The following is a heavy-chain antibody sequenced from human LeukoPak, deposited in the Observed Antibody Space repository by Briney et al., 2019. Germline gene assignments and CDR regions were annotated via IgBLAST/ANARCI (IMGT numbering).Heavy chain of an antibody. CDR1: GYSFTSYW. D-gene: IGHD3-10*01. V-gene: IGHV5-51*01. CDR3: ARHGITMVRGVIITGGLDY. CDR2: IYPGDSDT. Sequence: GESLKISCKGSGYSFTSYWIGWVRQMPGKGLEWMGIIYPGDSDTRYSPSFQGQVTISADKSISTAYLQWSSLKASDTAMYYCARHGITMVRGVIITGGLDYWGQGTLVTVSS. J-gene: IGHJ4*02.